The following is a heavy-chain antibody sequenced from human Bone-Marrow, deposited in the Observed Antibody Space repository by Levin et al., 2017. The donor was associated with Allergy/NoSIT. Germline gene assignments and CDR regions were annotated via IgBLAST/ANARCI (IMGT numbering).Heavy chain of an antibody. D-gene: IGHD4-23*01. J-gene: IGHJ4*02. CDR1: GFTFSSYG. CDR3: AKVSAGRIIVTPEY. CDR2: ISDGGTTT. V-gene: IGHV3-23*01. Sequence: GGSLRLSCAASGFTFSSYGMSWVRQAPGKGLEWVSAISDGGTTTYYADSVKGRFTISRDNAKNTLSLQMNSLRVEDTAIYYCAKVSAGRIIVTPEYWGQGTLLTVSS.